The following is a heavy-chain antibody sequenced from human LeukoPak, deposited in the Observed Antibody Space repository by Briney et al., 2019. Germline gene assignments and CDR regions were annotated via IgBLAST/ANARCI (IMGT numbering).Heavy chain of an antibody. V-gene: IGHV4-34*01. D-gene: IGHD2-8*01. Sequence: SETLSLTCAVYGGSFGGYYWSWIRQPPGKGLEWIGEINHSGSTNYNPSLKSRVTISVDTSKNQFSLKLSSVTAADTAVYYCARGRVVLMVYAASSNWFDPWGQGTLVTVSS. CDR3: ARGRVVLMVYAASSNWFDP. CDR2: INHSGST. CDR1: GGSFGGYY. J-gene: IGHJ5*02.